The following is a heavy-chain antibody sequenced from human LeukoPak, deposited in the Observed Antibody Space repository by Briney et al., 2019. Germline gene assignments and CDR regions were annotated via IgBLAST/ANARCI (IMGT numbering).Heavy chain of an antibody. J-gene: IGHJ6*03. V-gene: IGHV4-39*07. CDR2: IYYSGST. CDR1: GGSISSSSYY. D-gene: IGHD4-17*01. CDR3: ARVRIGSMTTVTYYYYYYMDV. Sequence: PSETLSLTCTVSGGSISSSSYYWGWIRQPPGKGLEWIGSIYYSGSTYYNPSLKSRVTISVDTSKNQFSLKLSSVTAADTAVYYCARVRIGSMTTVTYYYYYYMDVWGKGTTVTVSS.